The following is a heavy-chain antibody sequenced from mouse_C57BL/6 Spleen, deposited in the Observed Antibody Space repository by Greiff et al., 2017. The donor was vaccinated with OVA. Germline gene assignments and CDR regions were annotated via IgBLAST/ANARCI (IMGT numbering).Heavy chain of an antibody. CDR2: INPSNGGT. CDR3: ASPSYDYDGGYAMDY. V-gene: IGHV1-53*01. J-gene: IGHJ4*01. D-gene: IGHD2-4*01. CDR1: GYTFTSYW. Sequence: VKLQQPGTELVKPGASVKLSCKASGYTFTSYWMHWVKQRPGQGLEWIGNINPSNGGTNYNEKFKSKATLTVDKSSSTAYMQLSSLTSEDSAVYYCASPSYDYDGGYAMDYWGQGTSVTVSS.